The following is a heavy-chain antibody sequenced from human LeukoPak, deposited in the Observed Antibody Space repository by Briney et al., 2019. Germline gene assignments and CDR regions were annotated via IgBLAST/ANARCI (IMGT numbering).Heavy chain of an antibody. CDR2: IYRGGNT. D-gene: IGHD6-19*01. V-gene: IGHV3-53*01. CDR3: AKDSAVAGTGFDY. Sequence: GGSLRLSCAASGFIVGNNYLSWVRQAPGKGLEWVSVIYRGGNTYYADSVKGRFTISRDNSKNTLYLQMNSLRAEDTAVYYCAKDSAVAGTGFDYWGQGTLVTGSS. J-gene: IGHJ4*02. CDR1: GFIVGNNY.